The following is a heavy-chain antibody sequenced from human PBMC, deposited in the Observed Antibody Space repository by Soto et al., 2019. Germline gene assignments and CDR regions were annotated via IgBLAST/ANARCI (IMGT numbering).Heavy chain of an antibody. V-gene: IGHV4-31*03. CDR3: ARAAVS. J-gene: IGHJ5*02. CDR1: GASISSGGYY. CDR2: IYYSGST. D-gene: IGHD2-8*01. Sequence: QVHLQESGPGLLKPSQTLSLTCTVSGASISSGGYYWTLIRQHPGKGLEWIGFIYYSGSTYSNPSLKSRVTISVDTSKNQFCLKLSSGPAADTAVYYCARAAVSWGQGTLVTVSS.